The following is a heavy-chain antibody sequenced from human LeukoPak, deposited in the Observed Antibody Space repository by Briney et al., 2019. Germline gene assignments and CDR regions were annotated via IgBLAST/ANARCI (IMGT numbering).Heavy chain of an antibody. V-gene: IGHV1-2*03. J-gene: IGHJ4*02. Sequence: LVASVKVSCKASGYKFTDDYMHWVRQAPGQGLEFMGWINPDRGFTNYAQKFKGRVTMTRDTSISTAYLEVRSLTSDDTAVYYCAPTAEAYTSWWKVWGQGTLVTVSS. CDR1: GYKFTDDY. CDR2: INPDRGFT. CDR3: APTAEAYTSWWKV. D-gene: IGHD3-16*01.